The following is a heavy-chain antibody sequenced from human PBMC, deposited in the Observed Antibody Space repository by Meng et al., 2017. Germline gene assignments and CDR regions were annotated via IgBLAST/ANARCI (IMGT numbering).Heavy chain of an antibody. J-gene: IGHJ4*02. CDR2: ISYDGSNK. CDR1: GFTFSSYA. D-gene: IGHD1-26*01. V-gene: IGHV3-30*01. CDR3: ARKGVQWELLAGGSYYFDY. Sequence: GGSLRLSCAASGFTFSSYAMHWVRQAPGKGLEWVAVISYDGSNKYYADSVKGRFTISRDNSKNTLYLQMNSLRAEDTAVYYCARKGVQWELLAGGSYYFDYWGQGTLVTVSS.